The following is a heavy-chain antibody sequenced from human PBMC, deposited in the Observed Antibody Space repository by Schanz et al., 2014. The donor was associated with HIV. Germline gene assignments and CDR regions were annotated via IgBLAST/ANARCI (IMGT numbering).Heavy chain of an antibody. CDR2: VTNSGSYV. CDR1: GFSFDDYG. V-gene: IGHV3-23*05. J-gene: IGHJ4*02. CDR3: AKRSGRSFGYFDS. D-gene: IGHD2-15*01. Sequence: EVQLLESGGGLVQPGGSLRLSCTASGFSFDDYGMSWVRQAPGKGLEWVSAVTNSGSYVNYADSVKGRFTMSRDNSKNTLSLQMDSLRVDDTAIYYCAKRSGRSFGYFDSWGQGLLVTVSS.